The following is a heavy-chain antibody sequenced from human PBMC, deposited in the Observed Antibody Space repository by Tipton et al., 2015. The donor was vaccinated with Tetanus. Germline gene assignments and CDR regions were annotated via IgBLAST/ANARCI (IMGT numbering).Heavy chain of an antibody. D-gene: IGHD3-10*01. CDR1: GGSVRSGSYY. J-gene: IGHJ6*02. CDR2: ISYSGST. Sequence: GLVKPSETLSLTCTVSGGSVRSGSYYWNWIRQPPGKGLEWIGYISYSGSTNSNYSLKSRITISQDTSKNQFSLKLTSVTAADTAVYYCARGDYYGSGTYDVWGQGTTVTVPS. V-gene: IGHV4-61*01. CDR3: ARGDYYGSGTYDV.